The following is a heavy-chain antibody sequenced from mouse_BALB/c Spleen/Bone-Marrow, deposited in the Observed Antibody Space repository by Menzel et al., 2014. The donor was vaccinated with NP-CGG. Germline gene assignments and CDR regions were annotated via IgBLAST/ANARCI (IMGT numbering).Heavy chain of an antibody. V-gene: IGHV3-2*02. D-gene: IGHD1-1*01. Sequence: VQLPQSGPGLVKPSPSLSLTCTVTGYSITSDYAWNWIRQFPGNKLGWMGYIGYSDSSCYNPYLKRRVSLTRDPSKNQLFLQLNSVTAEDTATYYCARSNYYVSSYCDLDYRGQGTTLTVSS. CDR3: ARSNYYVSSYCDLDY. CDR2: IGYSDSS. J-gene: IGHJ2*01. CDR1: GYSITSDYA.